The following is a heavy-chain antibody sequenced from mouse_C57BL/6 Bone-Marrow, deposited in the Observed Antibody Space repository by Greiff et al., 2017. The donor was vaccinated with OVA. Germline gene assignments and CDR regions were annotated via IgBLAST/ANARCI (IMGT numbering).Heavy chain of an antibody. CDR1: GYTFTSYG. D-gene: IGHD1-1*01. Sequence: VKVVESGAELARPGASVKLSCKASGYTFTSYGISWVKQRTGQGLEWIGEIYPRSGNTYYNEKFKGKATLTADKSSSTAYMELRSLTSEDSAVYFCARDRNYYYGSPFAYWGQGTLVTVSA. V-gene: IGHV1-81*01. CDR2: IYPRSGNT. J-gene: IGHJ3*01. CDR3: ARDRNYYYGSPFAY.